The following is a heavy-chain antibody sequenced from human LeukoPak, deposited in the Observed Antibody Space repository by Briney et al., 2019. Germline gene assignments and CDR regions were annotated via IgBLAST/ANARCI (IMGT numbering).Heavy chain of an antibody. Sequence: SVKVSCKASGGTFSSYAISWVRQAPGQGLEWMGGIIPIFGTAIYAQKFQGRVTITADESTSTAYMELSSLRSEDTAVYSCALRFLERSNAFDIWGQATMVTVSS. CDR1: GGTFSSYA. V-gene: IGHV1-69*13. CDR2: IIPIFGTA. J-gene: IGHJ3*02. D-gene: IGHD3-3*01. CDR3: ALRFLERSNAFDI.